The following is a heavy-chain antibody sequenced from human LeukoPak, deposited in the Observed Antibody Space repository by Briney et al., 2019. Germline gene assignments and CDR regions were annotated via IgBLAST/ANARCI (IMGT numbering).Heavy chain of an antibody. Sequence: PGGSLRLSCAASGFTVSSNYMSWVRQAPGKGLEWVSVIYSGGSTYYADSVKGRFTISRDNSKNTLYLQMNSLRAEDTAVYYCARDREYYYDSSVGFDYWGQGTLVTVSS. J-gene: IGHJ4*02. V-gene: IGHV3-53*01. CDR1: GFTVSSNY. CDR2: IYSGGST. CDR3: ARDREYYYDSSVGFDY. D-gene: IGHD3-22*01.